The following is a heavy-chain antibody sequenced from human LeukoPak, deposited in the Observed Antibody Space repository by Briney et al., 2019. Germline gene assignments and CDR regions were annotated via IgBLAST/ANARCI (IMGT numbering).Heavy chain of an antibody. CDR2: VRYNGDT. CDR3: ARDEWLRVSRWGFDH. J-gene: IGHJ4*02. CDR1: GGSVSSGSYY. Sequence: PSETLSLTCSVSGGSVSSGSYYWTWIRQPPGRGLEWIANVRYNGDTNYNPSPKSRVSISLDTSKNQVSLELSSVTAADTAVYYCARDEWLRVSRWGFDHWGQGTLVTASS. V-gene: IGHV4-61*01. D-gene: IGHD3-16*01.